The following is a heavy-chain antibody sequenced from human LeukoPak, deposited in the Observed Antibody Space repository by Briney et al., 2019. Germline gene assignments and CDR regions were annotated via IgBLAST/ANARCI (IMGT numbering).Heavy chain of an antibody. Sequence: PSETLSLTCTVSGGSLSSYYWSWIRQPPGKGLEWIGYIYYSGSTNYNPSLKSRVTISIDTSKNQFSLKLSSVTAADTAVYYCARVGGYYYGSGSLDYWGQGTLVTVSS. CDR1: GGSLSSYY. D-gene: IGHD3-10*01. CDR2: IYYSGST. CDR3: ARVGGYYYGSGSLDY. J-gene: IGHJ4*02. V-gene: IGHV4-59*01.